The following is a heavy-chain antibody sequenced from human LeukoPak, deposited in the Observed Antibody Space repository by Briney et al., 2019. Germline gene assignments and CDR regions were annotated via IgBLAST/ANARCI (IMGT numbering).Heavy chain of an antibody. D-gene: IGHD1-26*01. CDR1: GFAVSNNY. Sequence: GGSLRLSCAASGFAVSNNYISWVRQAPGKGLEWVSVIYSGGSTYYADSVKGRFIISRDNSKNTLYLQMGSLRAEDMAVYYCARVVDTGYFDFWGQGTLVTVSS. CDR2: IYSGGST. CDR3: ARVVDTGYFDF. V-gene: IGHV3-66*01. J-gene: IGHJ4*02.